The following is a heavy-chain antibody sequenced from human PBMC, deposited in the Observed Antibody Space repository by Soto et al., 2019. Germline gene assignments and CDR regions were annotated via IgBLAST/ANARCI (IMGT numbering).Heavy chain of an antibody. Sequence: EVQLVESGGGLVQPGGSLKLSCAASGFTFSGSAMHWVRQACGKGLEWVGRIRSKANSYATAYAASVKGRFTISRDDSKNTAYLQMNSLKTEDTAVYYCTRRDSSGWYGDDAFDIWGQGTMVTVSS. CDR3: TRRDSSGWYGDDAFDI. CDR1: GFTFSGSA. D-gene: IGHD6-19*01. V-gene: IGHV3-73*02. CDR2: IRSKANSYAT. J-gene: IGHJ3*02.